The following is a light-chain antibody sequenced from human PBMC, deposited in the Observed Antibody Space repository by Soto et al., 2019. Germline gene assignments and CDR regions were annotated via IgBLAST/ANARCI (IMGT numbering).Light chain of an antibody. CDR2: EVR. V-gene: IGLV2-14*03. CDR3: GSYASATLI. J-gene: IGLJ2*01. Sequence: QPALTQPASVSGSPGQSITISCTGTSSDIGAYDYVSWFQQYSGKAPTLIIYEVRFRTSGVSSRFSGSKSGNTASLTISGLQTEDEADYYCGSYASATLIFGGGTKVTVL. CDR1: SSDIGAYDY.